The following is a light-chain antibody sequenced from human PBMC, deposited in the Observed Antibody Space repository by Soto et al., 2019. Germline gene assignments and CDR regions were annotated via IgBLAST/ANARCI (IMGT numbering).Light chain of an antibody. J-gene: IGKJ1*01. CDR3: QQCYTTPWT. CDR2: AAS. V-gene: IGKV1-39*01. CDR1: QSMSSY. Sequence: DIQMTQSPSSLSAFVGDRVTITCRASQSMSSYLNWYQQKPGKAPKLLIYAASSLQSGVPSRFSGSRSGTDFTLTINSLQPEDFATYYCQQCYTTPWTFGQGTKVEIK.